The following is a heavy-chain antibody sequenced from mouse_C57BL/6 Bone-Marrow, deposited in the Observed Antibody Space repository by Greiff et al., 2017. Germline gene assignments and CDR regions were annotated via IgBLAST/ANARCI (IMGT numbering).Heavy chain of an antibody. V-gene: IGHV5-16*01. CDR2: INYDGSST. Sequence: LAASEGGLVQPGSSMKLSCTASGFTFSDYYMAWVRQVPEKGLEWVANINYDGSSTYDLDSLKSRFIISRDNAKTILYLQMSSLRSEDTATYYGARGNYDYLAWCAYWCQGTLVTVSA. J-gene: IGHJ3*01. D-gene: IGHD2-4*01. CDR1: GFTFSDYY. CDR3: ARGNYDYLAWCAY.